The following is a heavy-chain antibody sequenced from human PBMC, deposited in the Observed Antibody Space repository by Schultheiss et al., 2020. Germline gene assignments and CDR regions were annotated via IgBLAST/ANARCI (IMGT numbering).Heavy chain of an antibody. CDR1: GFTFSSYG. CDR2: IWYDGSNK. CDR3: ARDRTQHYDFWSGYFTRGARYYYYGMDV. J-gene: IGHJ6*02. V-gene: IGHV3-33*01. Sequence: GESLKISCAASGFTFSSYGMHWVRQAPGKGLEWVAVIWYDGSNKYYADSVKGRFTISRDNSKNTLYLQMNSLRAEDTAVYYCARDRTQHYDFWSGYFTRGARYYYYGMDVWGQGTTVTVSS. D-gene: IGHD3-3*01.